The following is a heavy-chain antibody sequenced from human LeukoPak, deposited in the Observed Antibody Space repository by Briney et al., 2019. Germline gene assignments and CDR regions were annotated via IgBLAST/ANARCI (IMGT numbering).Heavy chain of an antibody. CDR2: IIPIFGTA. J-gene: IGHJ4*02. Sequence: GASVKVSCKASGGTFSSYAISWVRQAPGQGLEWMGGIIPIFGTANYAQKFQGRVTITTDESTSTAYMEPSSLRSEDTAVYYCARAGELGQLGRSGSYLYWGQGTLVTVSS. V-gene: IGHV1-69*05. D-gene: IGHD1-26*01. CDR1: GGTFSSYA. CDR3: ARAGELGQLGRSGSYLY.